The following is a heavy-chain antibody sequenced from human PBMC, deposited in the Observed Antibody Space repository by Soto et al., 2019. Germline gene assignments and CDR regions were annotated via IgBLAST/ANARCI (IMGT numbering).Heavy chain of an antibody. J-gene: IGHJ4*02. CDR1: SGSISSSNW. D-gene: IGHD5-12*01. CDR2: IYHSGST. V-gene: IGHV4-4*02. Sequence: QVQLQASGPGLVKPSGTLSLTCAVSSGSISSSNWWSWARQPPGKGLEWIGEIYHSGSTNYNPSLKSRVTISVDKSKNQFSLKLSSVTAADTAVYYCARSSEMATSFFDYWGQGTLVTVSS. CDR3: ARSSEMATSFFDY.